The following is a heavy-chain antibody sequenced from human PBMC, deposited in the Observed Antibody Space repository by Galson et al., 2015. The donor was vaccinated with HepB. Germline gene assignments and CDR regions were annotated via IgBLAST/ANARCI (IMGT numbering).Heavy chain of an antibody. CDR2: ISGSGGST. V-gene: IGHV3-23*01. J-gene: IGHJ5*02. CDR3: AKGVVAASRPSDGGPNNWFDP. D-gene: IGHD2-15*01. CDR1: GFTFSSYA. Sequence: SLRLSCAASGFTFSSYAMSWVRQAPGKGLEWASAISGSGGSTYYADSVKGRFTISRDNSKNTLYLQMNSLRAEDTAVYYCAKGVVAASRPSDGGPNNWFDPWGQGTLVTVSS.